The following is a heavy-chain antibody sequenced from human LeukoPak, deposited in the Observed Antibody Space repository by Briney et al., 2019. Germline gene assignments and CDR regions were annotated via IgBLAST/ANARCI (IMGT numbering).Heavy chain of an antibody. D-gene: IGHD6-6*01. J-gene: IGHJ5*02. V-gene: IGHV4-59*01. CDR2: IYYSGST. CDR3: ARDGIAARPKGWFDP. CDR1: GGSISSYY. Sequence: SETLSPTCTVSGGSISSYYWSWIRQPPGKGLEWIGYIYYSGSTNYNPSLKSRVTISVDTSKNQFSLKLSSVTAADTAVYYCARDGIAARPKGWFDPWGQGTLVTVSS.